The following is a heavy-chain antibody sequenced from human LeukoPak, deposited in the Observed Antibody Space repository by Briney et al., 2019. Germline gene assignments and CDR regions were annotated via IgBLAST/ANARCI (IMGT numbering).Heavy chain of an antibody. Sequence: GGSLRLSCAASGFTFSSYSMDWVRQAPGKGLEWVSYISSSSSTIYYADSVKGRFTISRDNAKNSLYLQMNSLRAEDTAVYYCARAFLGKIGYWGQGTLVTVSS. CDR1: GFTFSSYS. CDR3: ARAFLGKIGY. CDR2: ISSSSSTI. J-gene: IGHJ4*02. V-gene: IGHV3-48*01. D-gene: IGHD2-21*01.